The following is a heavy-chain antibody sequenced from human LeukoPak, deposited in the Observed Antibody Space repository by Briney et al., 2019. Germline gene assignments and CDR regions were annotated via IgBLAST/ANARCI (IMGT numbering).Heavy chain of an antibody. CDR1: GGSISRYY. CDR3: ARHKPGYCSSTSCLDAFDI. CDR2: IYYSGST. V-gene: IGHV4-59*04. J-gene: IGHJ3*02. D-gene: IGHD2-2*01. Sequence: PSETLSLTCTVSGGSISRYYWSWLRQPPGKGLEWIGYIYYSGSTYYNPSLKSRVTISVDTSKNQFSLKLSSVTAADTAVYYCARHKPGYCSSTSCLDAFDIWGQGTMVTVSS.